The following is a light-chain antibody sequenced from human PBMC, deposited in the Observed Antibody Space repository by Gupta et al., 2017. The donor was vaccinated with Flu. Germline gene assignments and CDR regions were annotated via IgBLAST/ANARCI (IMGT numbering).Light chain of an antibody. CDR1: SSDVGSYNL. V-gene: IGLV2-23*01. Sequence: SCTGTSSDVGSYNLVSWYQQHPGKAPKLMIYEGSKRPSGVSNRFSGSKSGNTASLTIAGLQAEDEADYYCCSYAGSSTYVFGTGTKVTVL. CDR2: EGS. J-gene: IGLJ1*01. CDR3: CSYAGSSTYV.